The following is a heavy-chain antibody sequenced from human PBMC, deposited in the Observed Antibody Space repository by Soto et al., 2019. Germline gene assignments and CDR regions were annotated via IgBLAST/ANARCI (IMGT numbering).Heavy chain of an antibody. J-gene: IGHJ4*02. V-gene: IGHV1-18*01. CDR1: GYTFTSYG. Sequence: QVHLVQSGAEVKKPGASVKVSCKGSGYTFTSYGITWVRQAPGQGLEWLGWISAHNGNTDYAQKLQGRVTVTRDTPTSTASMELRSRRSDDTAVYYCARGRYGDYWGQGALVTVSS. CDR2: ISAHNGNT. D-gene: IGHD1-1*01. CDR3: ARGRYGDY.